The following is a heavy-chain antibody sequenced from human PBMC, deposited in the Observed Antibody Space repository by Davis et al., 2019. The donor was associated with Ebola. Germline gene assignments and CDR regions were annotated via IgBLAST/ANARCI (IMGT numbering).Heavy chain of an antibody. Sequence: GGSLRLSCADSVITFSSYAMTWVRQAPGKGLEWVSAISGSGGTTYYAGSVKGRFTISRDNAKNSLYLQMNSLRAEDTAVYYCARRADYWGQGTLVTVSS. V-gene: IGHV3-23*01. CDR1: VITFSSYA. CDR2: ISGSGGTT. CDR3: ARRADY. J-gene: IGHJ4*02.